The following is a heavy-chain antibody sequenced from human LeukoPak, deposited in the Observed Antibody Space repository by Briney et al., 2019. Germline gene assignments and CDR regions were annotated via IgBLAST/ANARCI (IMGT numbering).Heavy chain of an antibody. CDR2: IKQDGIEK. CDR1: GFTLSDYW. CDR3: ARHVGTYYDY. J-gene: IGHJ4*02. V-gene: IGHV3-7*01. Sequence: PGGSLRLSCTASGFTLSDYWMSWVRQAPGKGLEWVANIKQDGIEKYYVDSVKGRFTISRDNAKNSLYLQMNSLRAEDTAVYYCARHVGTYYDYWGQGTLVTVSS. D-gene: IGHD1-26*01.